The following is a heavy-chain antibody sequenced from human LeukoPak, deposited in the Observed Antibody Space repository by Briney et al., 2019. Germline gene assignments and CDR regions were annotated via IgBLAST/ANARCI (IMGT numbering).Heavy chain of an antibody. D-gene: IGHD3-9*01. CDR3: ARGEYDILTGYYLSWFDP. Sequence: GASVKVSCKASGYTFTSYYMHWVRQAPGQGLEWMGIINPSGGSTSYAQKFQGRVTMTRDMSTSTVYMELSSLRSEDTAVYYCARGEYDILTGYYLSWFDPWGQGTLVTVSS. CDR1: GYTFTSYY. J-gene: IGHJ5*02. CDR2: INPSGGST. V-gene: IGHV1-46*01.